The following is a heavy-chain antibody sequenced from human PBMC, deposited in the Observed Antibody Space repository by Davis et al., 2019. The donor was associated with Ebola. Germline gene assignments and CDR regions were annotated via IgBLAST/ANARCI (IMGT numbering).Heavy chain of an antibody. CDR1: GFTFSSYA. Sequence: GESLKISCAASGFTFSSYAMHWVRQAPGKGLEWVAVISYDGSNKYYADSVKGRFTISRDNSKNTLYLQMNSLRAEDTAVYYCARGEGTTVTTFYAFDIWGQGTMVTVSS. CDR2: ISYDGSNK. CDR3: ARGEGTTVTTFYAFDI. J-gene: IGHJ3*02. D-gene: IGHD4-17*01. V-gene: IGHV3-30-3*01.